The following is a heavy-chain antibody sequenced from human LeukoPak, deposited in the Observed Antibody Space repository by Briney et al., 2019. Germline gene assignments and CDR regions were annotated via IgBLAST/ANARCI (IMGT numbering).Heavy chain of an antibody. J-gene: IGHJ4*02. CDR2: IKQDGSEK. CDR3: ARDSPQLGYFDY. Sequence: GGSLRLSCAVSGFTFSSYWMSWVRQAPGKGLEWVANIKQDGSEKYYVDSVKGRFTISRDNAKNSLYLQMNSLRAEDTAVYYCARDSPQLGYFDYWGQGTLVTVSS. V-gene: IGHV3-7*01. CDR1: GFTFSSYW. D-gene: IGHD2-2*01.